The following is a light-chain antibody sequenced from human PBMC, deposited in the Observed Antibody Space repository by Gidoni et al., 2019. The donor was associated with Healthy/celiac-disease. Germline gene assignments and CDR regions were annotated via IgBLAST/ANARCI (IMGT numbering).Light chain of an antibody. V-gene: IGLV3-1*01. Sequence: SYELTQPPSVSVSPGQTASITCSGDKLGDKYACWYQQKPGQSPVLVIYQDSKRPSGIPERVSGSNSGNTATLTISGTQAMDEADYYCQAWDSSIEVFGTGTKVTVL. CDR3: QAWDSSIEV. J-gene: IGLJ1*01. CDR2: QDS. CDR1: KLGDKY.